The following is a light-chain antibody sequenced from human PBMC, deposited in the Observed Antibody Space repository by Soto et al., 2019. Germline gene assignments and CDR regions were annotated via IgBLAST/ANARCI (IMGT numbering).Light chain of an antibody. CDR1: HIVSNN. V-gene: IGKV3-15*01. J-gene: IGKJ4*01. CDR3: QPYTNWPLT. CDR2: DAS. Sequence: EIVLTQSPATLSVSPGERATLSCRASHIVSNNLAWYQQKPGQAPRLLIYDASTRATGIPARFSGSGSGTEFTLTISSLQSEDFAVYYCQPYTNWPLTFRGGTKVEIK.